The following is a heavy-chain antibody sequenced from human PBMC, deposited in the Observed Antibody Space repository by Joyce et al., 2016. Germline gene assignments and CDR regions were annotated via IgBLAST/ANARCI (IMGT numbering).Heavy chain of an antibody. D-gene: IGHD2-8*01. Sequence: EVQLVESGGGLVKPGGSLRLSCAASGFTFSRYSMSWVRQAPGNGLELVSSLSSSSSYIKYTDSVKGRFTISRDNAKNSLYLQMNSLRVEDTAVYYCARSSYTNGIFDYWGQGTLVTVSS. V-gene: IGHV3-21*01. CDR1: GFTFSRYS. CDR3: ARSSYTNGIFDY. CDR2: LSSSSSYI. J-gene: IGHJ4*02.